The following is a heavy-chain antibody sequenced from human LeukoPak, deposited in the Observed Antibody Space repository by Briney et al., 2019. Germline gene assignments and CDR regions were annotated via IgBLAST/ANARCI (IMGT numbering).Heavy chain of an antibody. D-gene: IGHD2-2*01. CDR1: GGSISSSSYY. V-gene: IGHV4-39*07. Sequence: PSETLSLTCTVSGGSISSSSYYWGWIRQPRGKGLEWIGSIYYSGGTYYNPSLKSRVTISVDTSKNQFSLKLSSVTAADTAVYYCASIVVVPAAYYYYYYYMDVWGKGTTVTVSS. CDR3: ASIVVVPAAYYYYYYYMDV. CDR2: IYYSGGT. J-gene: IGHJ6*03.